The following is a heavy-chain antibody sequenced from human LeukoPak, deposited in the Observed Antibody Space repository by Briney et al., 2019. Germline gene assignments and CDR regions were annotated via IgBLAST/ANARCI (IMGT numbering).Heavy chain of an antibody. CDR1: GFTFSSYA. Sequence: HPGGSLRLSCAASGFTFSSYAMTWVRQAPGKGLEWVSAISSSGGGTYYADSVKGRFTISRDNSDNTLYLQMNSLRAEDTAVYYCAKDLGLWSGYYTFDYWGQGTLVTVSS. V-gene: IGHV3-23*01. CDR3: AKDLGLWSGYYTFDY. D-gene: IGHD3-3*01. J-gene: IGHJ4*02. CDR2: ISSSGGGT.